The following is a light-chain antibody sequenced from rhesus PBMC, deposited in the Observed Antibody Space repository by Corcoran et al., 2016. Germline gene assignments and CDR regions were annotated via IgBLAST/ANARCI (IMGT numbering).Light chain of an antibody. CDR2: QDS. V-gene: IGKV2-62*02. J-gene: IGKJ2*01. CDR3: GQGTKVPYS. CDR1: QSLVHSYGNTY. Sequence: DVVMTQSPLSLPITLGQSASFLCRSSQSLVHSYGNTYLCWYQQKSGRPPSRLIYQDSNRESGAPDRSSGRGAGTEFTLEISRVEAEDVGVYFCGQGTKVPYSFGQGAKVEVK.